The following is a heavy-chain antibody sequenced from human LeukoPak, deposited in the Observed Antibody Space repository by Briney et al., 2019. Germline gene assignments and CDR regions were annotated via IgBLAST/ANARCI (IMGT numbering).Heavy chain of an antibody. V-gene: IGHV3-23*01. CDR1: GFTFSSYA. CDR3: ARDEEVGAFDY. CDR2: ISGSGST. D-gene: IGHD4/OR15-4a*01. Sequence: GGSLRLSCAASGFTFSSYAMSWVRQAPGKGLEWVSAISGSGSTYYADSVKGRFTISRDNAKNSLYLQMNSLRAEDTAVYYCARDEEVGAFDYWGQGTLVTVSS. J-gene: IGHJ4*02.